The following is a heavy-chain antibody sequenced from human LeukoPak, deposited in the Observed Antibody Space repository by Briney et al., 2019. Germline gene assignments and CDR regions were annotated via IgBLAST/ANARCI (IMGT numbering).Heavy chain of an antibody. Sequence: PGGSLRLSCAASGFTFDDYGMSWVRQAPGKGLQWVANIEQHGREKYYVDSVKGRFTISRDNAKNSLYLQMNSLRAEDTAVYYYARVPHYASGTYYKRFPLYFDYWGQGTLVTVSS. CDR1: GFTFDDYG. V-gene: IGHV3-7*01. CDR3: ARVPHYASGTYYKRFPLYFDY. J-gene: IGHJ4*02. CDR2: IEQHGREK. D-gene: IGHD3-10*01.